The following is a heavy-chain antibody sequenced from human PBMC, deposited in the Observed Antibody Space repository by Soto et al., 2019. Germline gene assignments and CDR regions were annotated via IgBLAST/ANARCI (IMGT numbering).Heavy chain of an antibody. D-gene: IGHD1-20*01. CDR1: GFTFRTWW. V-gene: IGHV3-7*04. CDR3: ARDVPDKRYNWFDP. CDR2: IRYDGGER. J-gene: IGHJ5*02. Sequence: EVQLVESGGGLVQPGGSLRLSCAASGFTFRTWWMSWVRQAPGKGLEWVANIRYDGGERYSVDSAKGRFIISRDNAKNSLFLQINSLTAEDTAVYYCARDVPDKRYNWFDPWGQGTLVVVSS.